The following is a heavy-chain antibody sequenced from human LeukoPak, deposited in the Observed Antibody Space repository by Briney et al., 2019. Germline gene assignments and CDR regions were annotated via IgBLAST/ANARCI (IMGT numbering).Heavy chain of an antibody. V-gene: IGHV3-21*01. CDR1: GFTFSSYS. D-gene: IGHD6-19*01. CDR3: AKDPISGWPRGPKSYYFDY. CDR2: ISSSSRYI. Sequence: GGGLRLSCAASGFTFSSYSMNWVSQALGKGVEWVSSISSSSRYIYYADSVKGRFTISRDNAKNSLYLQMNRLRAEDAAVYYCAKDPISGWPRGPKSYYFDYWGQGTLVTVSS. J-gene: IGHJ4*02.